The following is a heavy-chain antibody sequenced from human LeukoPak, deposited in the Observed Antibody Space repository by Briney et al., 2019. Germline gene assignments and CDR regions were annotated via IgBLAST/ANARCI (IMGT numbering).Heavy chain of an antibody. CDR2: IYTSGST. Sequence: SETLSLTCTVSGGSISGYYWSWIRQPAGKGLEWIGRIYTSGSTNYNPSLKSRVTMSVDTSKNQFSLKLSSVTAADTAVYYCARQMTGYSSSWYLGDYFDYWGQGTLVTVSS. CDR3: ARQMTGYSSSWYLGDYFDY. J-gene: IGHJ4*02. CDR1: GGSISGYY. V-gene: IGHV4-4*07. D-gene: IGHD6-13*01.